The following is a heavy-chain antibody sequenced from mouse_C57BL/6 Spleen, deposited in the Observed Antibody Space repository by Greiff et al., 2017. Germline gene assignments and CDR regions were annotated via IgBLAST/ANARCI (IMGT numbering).Heavy chain of an antibody. CDR2: ISGGGGNT. CDR3: ARQGDEGAWFAY. V-gene: IGHV5-9*01. J-gene: IGHJ3*01. CDR1: GFTFSSYT. D-gene: IGHD3-3*01. Sequence: EVMLVESGGGLVKPGGSLKLSCAASGFTFSSYTMSWVRQTPEKRLEWVATISGGGGNTYYPDSVKGRFTISRDNAKNTLYLQMSRLRSEDTALYYCARQGDEGAWFAYWGQGTLVTVSA.